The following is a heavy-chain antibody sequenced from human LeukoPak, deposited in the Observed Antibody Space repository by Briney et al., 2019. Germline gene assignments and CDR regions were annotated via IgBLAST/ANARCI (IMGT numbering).Heavy chain of an antibody. J-gene: IGHJ5*02. CDR2: INHSGST. D-gene: IGHD6-13*01. CDR1: GGSFSGYY. CDR3: ARTRIAAAGTSFDP. V-gene: IGHV4-34*01. Sequence: PSETLSLTCAVYGGSFSGYYWSWIRQPPGKGLEWIGEINHSGSTNYNPSLESRVTISVDTSKNQFSLKLSSVTAADTAVYYCARTRIAAAGTSFDPWGQGTLVTVSS.